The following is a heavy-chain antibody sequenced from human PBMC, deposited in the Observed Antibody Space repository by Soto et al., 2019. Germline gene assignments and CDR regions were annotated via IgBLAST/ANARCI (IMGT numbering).Heavy chain of an antibody. CDR2: MNPNSGNT. J-gene: IGHJ5*02. CDR3: ARGDYYDSSGYYTPRGFDP. Sequence: QVQLMQSGAEVKKPGASVKVSCKASGYTFTSYDINWVRQATGQGLEWMGWMNPNSGNTGYAQKFQGRVTMTRNTSISTAYMELSSLRSEDTAVYYCARGDYYDSSGYYTPRGFDPWGQGTLVTVSS. CDR1: GYTFTSYD. D-gene: IGHD3-22*01. V-gene: IGHV1-8*01.